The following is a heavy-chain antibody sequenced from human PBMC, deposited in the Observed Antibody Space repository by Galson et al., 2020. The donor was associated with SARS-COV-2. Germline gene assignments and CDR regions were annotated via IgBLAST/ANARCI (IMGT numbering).Heavy chain of an antibody. CDR3: ARGIKIMYSYG. J-gene: IGHJ3*01. CDR2: ISDGGDSI. Sequence: GESLKISCVASGFTLSDYYMSWIRQAPGKGLEWVAYISDGGDSIQYADSVKGRFTISRDNAKNSLYLQMNSLGAEDTAIYYCARGIKIMYSYGWGQGTMVTVSS. V-gene: IGHV3-11*01. D-gene: IGHD2-21*01. CDR1: GFTLSDYY.